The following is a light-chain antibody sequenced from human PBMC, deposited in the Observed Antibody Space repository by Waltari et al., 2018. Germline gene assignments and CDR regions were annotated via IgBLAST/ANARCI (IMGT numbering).Light chain of an antibody. CDR2: DVN. J-gene: IGLJ3*02. V-gene: IGLV2-23*02. Sequence: QSALTQTATVSGSPGQSITISCTGTSSDVGSYNLVSWYQQHPGKAPTRIIYDVNERPSGRSNRFSVSKSSNTASRAISGLQAADEADYYCCSYAGSASSVFGGGTRLTVL. CDR3: CSYAGSASSV. CDR1: SSDVGSYNL.